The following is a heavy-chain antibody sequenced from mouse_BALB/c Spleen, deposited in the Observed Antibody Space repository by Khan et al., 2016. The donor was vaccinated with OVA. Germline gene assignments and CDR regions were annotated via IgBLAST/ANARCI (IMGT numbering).Heavy chain of an antibody. D-gene: IGHD2-1*01. Sequence: EVQLQESGTVLARPGASVKLSYKGSGYTFTNYWMHWVKQRPGQGLEWIGVIYPGNSDTNYNQKFKGKAKLTAVTSSSTAYMELNSLTNEDSAVYYCSRNGFGNYESWDYWGQGTTLTVSS. CDR2: IYPGNSDT. V-gene: IGHV1-5*01. CDR1: GYTFTNYW. J-gene: IGHJ2*01. CDR3: SRNGFGNYESWDY.